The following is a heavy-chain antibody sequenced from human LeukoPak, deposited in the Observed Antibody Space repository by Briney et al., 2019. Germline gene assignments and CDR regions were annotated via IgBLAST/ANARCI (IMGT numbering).Heavy chain of an antibody. Sequence: EGSLRLSCAASGFIFNRYGMNWVRQAPGRGLEWISYISGSFITIEYADSVKGRFTISRNNARNSLYLQMDNLRNEDTAVYYCVRTYDVLTGGFDHWGQGTPVTASS. CDR3: VRTYDVLTGGFDH. CDR1: GFIFNRYG. V-gene: IGHV3-48*02. CDR2: ISGSFITI. J-gene: IGHJ4*02. D-gene: IGHD3-9*01.